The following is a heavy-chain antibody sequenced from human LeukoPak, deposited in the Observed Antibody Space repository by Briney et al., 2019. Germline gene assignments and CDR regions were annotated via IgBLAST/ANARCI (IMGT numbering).Heavy chain of an antibody. D-gene: IGHD2/OR15-2a*01. Sequence: ASVKVSCKASGGTFTSYGISWVRQAPGQGLEWMGWISAYNGNTYFAQNLQGRVTMTTDTSTSTAYMELRSLRSDDTAVYYCAREGYCNSTTCYKAFDIWGQGTMVTVSS. V-gene: IGHV1-18*01. CDR2: ISAYNGNT. CDR3: AREGYCNSTTCYKAFDI. J-gene: IGHJ3*02. CDR1: GGTFTSYG.